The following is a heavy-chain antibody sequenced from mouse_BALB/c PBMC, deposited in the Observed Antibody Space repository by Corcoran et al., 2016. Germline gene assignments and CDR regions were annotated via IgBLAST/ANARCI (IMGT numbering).Heavy chain of an antibody. J-gene: IGHJ4*01. Sequence: EIQLQQSGAELMKLGASVKISCNASGYSFTRYYMHWVKQSHGKSLEWIGYIDPFNGGTSYNQKFKGKATLTVDKSSSTAYMHLSSLTSEDSAVYYCADDLPMDYWGQGTSVTVSS. CDR3: ADDLPMDY. D-gene: IGHD2-3*01. V-gene: IGHV1S135*01. CDR2: IDPFNGGT. CDR1: GYSFTRYY.